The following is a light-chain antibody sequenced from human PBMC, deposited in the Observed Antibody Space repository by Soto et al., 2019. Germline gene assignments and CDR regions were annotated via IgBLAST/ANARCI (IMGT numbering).Light chain of an antibody. CDR2: NNN. CDR3: SVWDDSLKGWV. V-gene: IGLV1-44*01. Sequence: QSVLTQPPSASGTPGQRVTISCSGSNFNIGSHTVNWYQQLPGTAPKLLMHNNNQRPSGVPDRFSGSKSGTSASLAISGLQSGDEADYSCSVWDDSLKGWVFGGGTKVTVL. J-gene: IGLJ3*02. CDR1: NFNIGSHT.